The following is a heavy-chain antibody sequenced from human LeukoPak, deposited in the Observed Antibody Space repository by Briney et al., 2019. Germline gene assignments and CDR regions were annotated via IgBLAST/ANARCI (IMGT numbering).Heavy chain of an antibody. V-gene: IGHV1-8*01. CDR3: ARGRLYDSSGCFPQNY. D-gene: IGHD3-22*01. CDR2: MNPNSGNT. J-gene: IGHJ4*02. CDR1: GYTFTSYD. Sequence: ASVKVSCKASGYTFTSYDINWVRQATGQGLEWMGWMNPNSGNTGYAQKFQGRVTMTRNTSISTAYMELSSLRSEDTAVYYCARGRLYDSSGCFPQNYWGQGTLVTVSS.